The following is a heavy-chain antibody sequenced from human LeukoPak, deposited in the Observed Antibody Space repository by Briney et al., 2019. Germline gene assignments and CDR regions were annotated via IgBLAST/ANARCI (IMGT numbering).Heavy chain of an antibody. D-gene: IGHD7-27*01. CDR1: GGSISSGGYY. CDR2: IYYSGST. J-gene: IGHJ4*02. CDR3: ARDSGKLGFDY. V-gene: IGHV4-61*08. Sequence: SETLSLTCTVSGGSISSGGYYWSWIRQPPGKGLEWIGYIYYSGSTNYNPSLKSRVTISVDTSKNQFSLKLSSVTAADTAVYYCARDSGKLGFDYWGQGTLVTVSS.